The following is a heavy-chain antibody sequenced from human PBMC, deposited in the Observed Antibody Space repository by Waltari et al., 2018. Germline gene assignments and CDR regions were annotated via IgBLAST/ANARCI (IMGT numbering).Heavy chain of an antibody. CDR2: IIPIFGTA. Sequence: QVQLVQSGAEVKKPGSSVKVSCKASGGTFSSYAISWVRQAPGQGREWMGGIIPIFGTANYAQKFQGRVTITADESTSTAYMELSSLRSEDTAVYYCAREQHWYSSSSRASDYYGMDVWGQGTTVTVSS. CDR3: AREQHWYSSSSRASDYYGMDV. V-gene: IGHV1-69*01. CDR1: GGTFSSYA. D-gene: IGHD6-6*01. J-gene: IGHJ6*02.